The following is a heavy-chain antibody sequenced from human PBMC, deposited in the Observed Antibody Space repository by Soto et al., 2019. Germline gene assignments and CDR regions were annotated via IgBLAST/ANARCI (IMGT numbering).Heavy chain of an antibody. Sequence: QVQLVPSGAEVKQPGSSVQVSCKSSGGTFSSYAISWVRQATGQGLEWMGGIISIFGTANYAQKFQGRVTITADESTGTAYMEVSSLRSEVTAVYSCARTPCSSTSCYLWFDPWGQGTLVTVSS. CDR3: ARTPCSSTSCYLWFDP. J-gene: IGHJ5*02. V-gene: IGHV1-69*01. CDR2: IISIFGTA. D-gene: IGHD2-2*01. CDR1: GGTFSSYA.